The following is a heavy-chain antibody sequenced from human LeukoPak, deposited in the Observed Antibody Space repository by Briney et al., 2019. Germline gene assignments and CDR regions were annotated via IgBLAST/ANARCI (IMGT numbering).Heavy chain of an antibody. CDR1: GFTFSSYA. CDR3: VKDVTVVPAAHFDY. V-gene: IGHV3-23*01. CDR2: ISGSGGST. J-gene: IGHJ4*02. D-gene: IGHD2-2*01. Sequence: GGSLRLSCAASGFTFSSYAMSWVRQAPGKGLEWVSAISGSGGSTYYADSVKGRFTISRDNSKNTLYLQMNSLRAEDTAVYYCVKDVTVVPAAHFDYWGQGTLVTVSS.